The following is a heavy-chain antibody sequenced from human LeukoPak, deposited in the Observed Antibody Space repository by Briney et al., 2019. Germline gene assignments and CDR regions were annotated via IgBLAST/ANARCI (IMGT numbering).Heavy chain of an antibody. V-gene: IGHV4-34*01. CDR2: INHSGST. Sequence: PSETLSLTCAVYGGSFIGYYWSWIRQPPGKGLEWIGEINHSGSTNYNPSLKSRVTISVDTSKNQFSLKLSSVTAADTAVYYCARLGPNWFDPWGQGTLVTVSS. CDR1: GGSFIGYY. D-gene: IGHD3-16*01. CDR3: ARLGPNWFDP. J-gene: IGHJ5*02.